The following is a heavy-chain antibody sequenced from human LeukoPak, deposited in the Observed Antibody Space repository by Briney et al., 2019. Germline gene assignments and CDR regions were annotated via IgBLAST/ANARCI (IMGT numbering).Heavy chain of an antibody. Sequence: PSETLSLTCTVSGYSISTGYYWDWIRQPPGKGLEWIGTFYHGGSTYYNPSLKSRVTISVDTSKNQFSLNLTSVTAADTAVYYCARVKDPGGYYYYYYMDVWGKGTTVTVSS. J-gene: IGHJ6*03. CDR1: GYSISTGYY. CDR3: ARVKDPGGYYYYYYMDV. D-gene: IGHD3-16*01. V-gene: IGHV4-38-2*02. CDR2: FYHGGST.